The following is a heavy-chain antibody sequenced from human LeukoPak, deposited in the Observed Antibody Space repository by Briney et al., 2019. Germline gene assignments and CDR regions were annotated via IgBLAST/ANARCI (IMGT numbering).Heavy chain of an antibody. V-gene: IGHV4-61*02. CDR3: ATNTIVVVPAAILKYYYYYYMDV. CDR2: IYTSGST. D-gene: IGHD2-2*02. CDR1: GGSISSGSYY. J-gene: IGHJ6*03. Sequence: PSETLSLTCTVSGGSISSGSYYWSWIRQPAGKGLEWIGRIYTSGSTNYNPSLKSRVTISVDTSKNQFSLKLSSVTAADTAVYYCATNTIVVVPAAILKYYYYYYMDVWGKGTTVTVSS.